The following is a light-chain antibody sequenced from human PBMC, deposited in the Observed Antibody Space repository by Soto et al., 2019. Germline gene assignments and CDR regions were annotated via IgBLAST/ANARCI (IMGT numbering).Light chain of an antibody. CDR1: QSISSY. V-gene: IGKV1-39*01. CDR3: QPTYSTPYT. Sequence: DIRLTQSPSSLSASVGDGVTIACRASQSISSYLNWYQQKPGKAPKLLIYAASSLQSGVPSRFSGSGPGTYFTLSISSLQPEDFATYYCQPTYSTPYTFGQGTKLEIK. J-gene: IGKJ2*01. CDR2: AAS.